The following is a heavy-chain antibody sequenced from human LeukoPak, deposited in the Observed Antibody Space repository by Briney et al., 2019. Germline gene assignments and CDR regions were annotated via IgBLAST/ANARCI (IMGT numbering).Heavy chain of an antibody. D-gene: IGHD4-17*01. V-gene: IGHV4-34*01. CDR3: ARGRYGGDYMGGFYYLDF. CDR1: GGSFSGFY. J-gene: IGHJ4*02. Sequence: SETLCLTCAVSGGSFSGFYWTWIRQSPEKGLEWIGEINHSGSYTNNPSLKSRVTISVATPRNQVFLELTSVTAADTAVYYCARGRYGGDYMGGFYYLDFWGQGAQVTVSS. CDR2: INHSGSY.